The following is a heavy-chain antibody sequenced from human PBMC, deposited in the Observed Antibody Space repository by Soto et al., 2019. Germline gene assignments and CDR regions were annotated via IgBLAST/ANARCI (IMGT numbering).Heavy chain of an antibody. CDR3: ARDRFVSDFWRGASYGMDV. Sequence: SETLSLTCTVSGGSISSYYWRWIRQPPGKGLEWIGYIYYSGSANYNPSLKSRVTISVDTSKNQFSLKLSSVTAADRAVYYCARDRFVSDFWRGASYGMDVWGQGTTVTVSS. CDR1: GGSISSYY. D-gene: IGHD3-3*01. CDR2: IYYSGSA. V-gene: IGHV4-59*01. J-gene: IGHJ6*02.